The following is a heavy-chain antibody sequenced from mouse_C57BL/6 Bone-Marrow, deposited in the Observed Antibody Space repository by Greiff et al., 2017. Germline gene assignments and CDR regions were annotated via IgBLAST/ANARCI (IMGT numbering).Heavy chain of an antibody. CDR1: GYTFTGYW. V-gene: IGHV1-9*01. Sequence: VKLQQSGAELMKPGASVKLSCKATGYTFTGYWIEWVKQRPGHGLEWIGEILPGSGSTNYNEKFKGKATFTAATSSNTASMQLSILTTEDSAIYYCARNDPYREYLDYWGQGTTLTVSS. J-gene: IGHJ2*01. D-gene: IGHD2-10*01. CDR3: ARNDPYREYLDY. CDR2: ILPGSGST.